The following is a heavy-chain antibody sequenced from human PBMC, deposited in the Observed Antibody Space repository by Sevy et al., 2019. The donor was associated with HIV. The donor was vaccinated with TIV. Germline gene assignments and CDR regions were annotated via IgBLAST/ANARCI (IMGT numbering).Heavy chain of an antibody. Sequence: ASVKVSCKVSEFTLIELSMHWVRQAPGKGLEWMGGFDPVNGKSIYAQKFQGRLTMTEDTSIDTAYMELSSLTSEDTAVYYCAPVSSGWQFDAFDIWGQGTMVTVSS. V-gene: IGHV1-24*01. CDR3: APVSSGWQFDAFDI. J-gene: IGHJ3*02. CDR2: FDPVNGKS. D-gene: IGHD6-25*01. CDR1: EFTLIELS.